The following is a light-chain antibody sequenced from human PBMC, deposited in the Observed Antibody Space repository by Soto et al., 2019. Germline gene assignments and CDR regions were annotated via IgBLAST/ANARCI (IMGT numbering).Light chain of an antibody. J-gene: IGLJ1*01. CDR3: SSYTSTGMFYV. V-gene: IGLV2-14*01. CDR2: EVT. Sequence: QSALTQPASVSGSPGQSITISCTGTSSDVGTYNYVSWYQQHPGKAPKLMISEVTNRPSGVSNRFSGSKSGNTASLTISGLQADDEADYYCSSYTSTGMFYVFGAGTKLTVL. CDR1: SSDVGTYNY.